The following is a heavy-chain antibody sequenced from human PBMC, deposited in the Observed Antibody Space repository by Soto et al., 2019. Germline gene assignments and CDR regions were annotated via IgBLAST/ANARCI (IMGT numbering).Heavy chain of an antibody. J-gene: IGHJ4*02. D-gene: IGHD3-3*01. CDR3: ARSRITIFGVVTVLFDY. CDR1: GYTFTSYA. V-gene: IGHV1-3*04. CDR2: INTGNGNT. Sequence: ASVKVSCKASGYTFTSYAMHWVRQAPGQRLEWMGWINTGNGNTKYSQKFQGRVTITRDTSASTAYMELSSLRSEDTAVYYCARSRITIFGVVTVLFDYWGQGTLVTVSS.